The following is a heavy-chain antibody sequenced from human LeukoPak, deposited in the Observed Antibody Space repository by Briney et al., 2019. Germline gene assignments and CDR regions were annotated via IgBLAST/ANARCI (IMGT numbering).Heavy chain of an antibody. Sequence: GGSLRLSCVASGFTFSGSWMHWVRQAPGKGLVWVSRINADGSMTNYADSVKGRFTISRDNAKNTLYLQMNSLRVEDTAVYHCVRALTGTDDFWGQGTLVTVSS. J-gene: IGHJ4*02. CDR3: VRALTGTDDF. D-gene: IGHD1-7*01. V-gene: IGHV3-74*01. CDR1: GFTFSGSW. CDR2: INADGSMT.